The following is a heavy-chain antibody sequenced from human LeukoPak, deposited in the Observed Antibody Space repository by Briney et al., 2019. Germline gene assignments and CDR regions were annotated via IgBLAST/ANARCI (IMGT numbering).Heavy chain of an antibody. CDR2: IYYSGST. Sequence: SETLSPTCTVSGGSISSYYWSWIRQPPGKGLEWIGYIYYSGSTNYNPSLESRVTISVDTSKNQFSLKLSSVTAADTAVYYCARTLYSSGDDYWGQGTLVTVSS. J-gene: IGHJ4*02. V-gene: IGHV4-59*01. D-gene: IGHD6-19*01. CDR3: ARTLYSSGDDY. CDR1: GGSISSYY.